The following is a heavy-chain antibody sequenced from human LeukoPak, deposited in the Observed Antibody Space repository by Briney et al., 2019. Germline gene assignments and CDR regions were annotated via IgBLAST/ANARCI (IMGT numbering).Heavy chain of an antibody. CDR2: SYYSGST. CDR3: ARRGVPALPGTVDY. D-gene: IGHD1-14*01. CDR1: GGPLSSSSYL. V-gene: IGHV4-39*01. J-gene: IGHJ4*02. Sequence: SETLSLTCTVSGGPLSSSSYLCRWIRQPPGEVLVRNGSSYYSGSTYYNPSLKSRVTISVDTSKNKFSLKLSCVTAADTAVYYCARRGVPALPGTVDYWGQGTLVTVSS.